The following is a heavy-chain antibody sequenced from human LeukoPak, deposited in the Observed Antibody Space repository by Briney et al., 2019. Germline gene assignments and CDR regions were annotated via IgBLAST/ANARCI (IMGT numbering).Heavy chain of an antibody. CDR3: TVVNYGSGSYPLGY. J-gene: IGHJ4*02. CDR2: IKSKTDGGTT. V-gene: IGHV3-15*01. D-gene: IGHD3-10*01. Sequence: GGSLRLSCTASGFTFSGAWMSWVRQAPEKGLEWVGRIKSKTDGGTTDYAASVKGRFTISRDDSKNTLYLQMNSLKTEDTAVYYCTVVNYGSGSYPLGYWGQGTLVTVSS. CDR1: GFTFSGAW.